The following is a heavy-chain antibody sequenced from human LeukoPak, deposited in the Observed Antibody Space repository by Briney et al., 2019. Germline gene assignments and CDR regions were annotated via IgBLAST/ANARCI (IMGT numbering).Heavy chain of an antibody. V-gene: IGHV1-18*01. CDR3: ARDDCSSTSCYIGWFDP. CDR1: GYTFTSYG. Sequence: ASVKVSCKASGYTFTSYGISWVRQAPGQGLEWMGWISAYNGNTNYAQKLQGRVTMTTDTSTSTAYMELRSLRSDDTAVYYCARDDCSSTSCYIGWFDPWGQGTLVTVSS. CDR2: ISAYNGNT. D-gene: IGHD2-2*02. J-gene: IGHJ5*02.